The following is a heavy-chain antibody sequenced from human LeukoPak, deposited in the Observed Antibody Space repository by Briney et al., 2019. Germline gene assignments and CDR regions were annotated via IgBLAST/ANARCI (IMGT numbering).Heavy chain of an antibody. J-gene: IGHJ3*02. CDR1: GGSLSGYY. CDR3: ARGSLRYFDWSDAFDI. D-gene: IGHD3-9*01. V-gene: IGHV4-34*01. Sequence: SETLSLTCAVYGGSLSGYYWSWIRQPPGKGLEWIGEINHSGSTNYNPSLKSRVTISVDTSKNQFSLKLSSVTAADTAVYYCARGSLRYFDWSDAFDIWGQGTMVTVSS. CDR2: INHSGST.